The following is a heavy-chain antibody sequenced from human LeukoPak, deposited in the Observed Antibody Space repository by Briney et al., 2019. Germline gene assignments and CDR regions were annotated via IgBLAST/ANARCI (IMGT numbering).Heavy chain of an antibody. CDR3: ARGQFWSGYSI. V-gene: IGHV4-34*01. CDR2: INHGRST. CDR1: GGSFSGYY. Sequence: SETLSLTCAVSGGSFSGYYWSWIRQPPGKGLEWIGEINHGRSTNYSPSLKSRVTLSVDTSKNQFSLKLSSVTAADTAIYYCARGQFWSGYSIWGQGTLVTVSS. J-gene: IGHJ4*02. D-gene: IGHD3-3*02.